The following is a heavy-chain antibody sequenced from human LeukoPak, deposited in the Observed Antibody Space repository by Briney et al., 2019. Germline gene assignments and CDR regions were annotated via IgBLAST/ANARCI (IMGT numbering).Heavy chain of an antibody. Sequence: GGSLRLSCAASGFTFSSKGIHWVRQAPGKGLGWVAFIRNDGSNKYYADSVKGRFTISRDNSKNTLYLQMNSLRAEDTAVYYCAKDSGYSYVIYYWGQGTLVTVSS. CDR2: IRNDGSNK. CDR3: AKDSGYSYVIYY. J-gene: IGHJ4*02. V-gene: IGHV3-30*02. CDR1: GFTFSSKG. D-gene: IGHD5-18*01.